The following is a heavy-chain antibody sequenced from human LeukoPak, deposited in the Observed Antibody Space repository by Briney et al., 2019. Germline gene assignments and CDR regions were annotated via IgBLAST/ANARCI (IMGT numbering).Heavy chain of an antibody. J-gene: IGHJ4*02. CDR2: SGSSGGTI. CDR1: GFTFSSYE. D-gene: IGHD6-13*01. Sequence: QPGGSLRLSCAASGFTFSSYEMNWVRQAPGKGLEWVSHSGSSGGTIYYADSVKGRFTISRDNAKNSLNLQMNSLRAEDTAVYYCARKGSVYTSSWSGFDCWGQGTLVTV. CDR3: ARKGSVYTSSWSGFDC. V-gene: IGHV3-48*03.